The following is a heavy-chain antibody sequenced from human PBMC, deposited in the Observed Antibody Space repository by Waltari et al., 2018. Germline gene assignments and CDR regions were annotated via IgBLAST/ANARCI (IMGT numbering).Heavy chain of an antibody. Sequence: EVQLVQSGAEVKKPGATVKISCKVSGYTFTDYYMHWVQPAPGKGLEWMGLVDPEDGETIYAEKFQGRVTITADTSTDTAYMELSSLRSEDTAVYYCATARIVLMVYAIQNEGGFDYWGQGTLVTVSS. CDR3: ATARIVLMVYAIQNEGGFDY. V-gene: IGHV1-69-2*01. D-gene: IGHD2-8*01. J-gene: IGHJ4*02. CDR2: VDPEDGET. CDR1: GYTFTDYY.